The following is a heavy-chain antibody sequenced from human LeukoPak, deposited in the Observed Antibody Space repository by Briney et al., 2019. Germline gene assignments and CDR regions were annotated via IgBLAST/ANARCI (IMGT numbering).Heavy chain of an antibody. J-gene: IGHJ4*02. CDR2: IYYSGST. V-gene: IGHV4-39*01. CDR1: GGSISSSGYY. Sequence: SETLSLTCTVSGGSISSSGYYWGWIRQPPGKGLEWIGSIYYSGSTYYNPSLKSRVTISVDTSKNQFSLKLSSVTAADTAVYYCARQPRIQEGGATTIDYWGQGTLVTVSS. D-gene: IGHD1-26*01. CDR3: ARQPRIQEGGATTIDY.